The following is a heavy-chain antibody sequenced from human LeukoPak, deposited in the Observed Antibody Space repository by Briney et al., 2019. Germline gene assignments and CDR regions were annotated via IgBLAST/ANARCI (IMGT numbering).Heavy chain of an antibody. CDR1: GGSISSYY. CDR2: IYYSGST. D-gene: IGHD3-10*01. Sequence: SETLSLTCTVSGGSISSYYWSWIRQPPGKGLEWIGYIYYSGSTNYNPSLKSRVTISVDMSKNQFSLKLSSVTAADTAVYYCARDTRCYGSGDYYYYGMDVWGKGTTVTVSS. J-gene: IGHJ6*04. CDR3: ARDTRCYGSGDYYYYGMDV. V-gene: IGHV4-59*01.